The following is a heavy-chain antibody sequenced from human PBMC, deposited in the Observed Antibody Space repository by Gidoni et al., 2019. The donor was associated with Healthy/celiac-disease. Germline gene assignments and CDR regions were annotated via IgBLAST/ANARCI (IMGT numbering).Heavy chain of an antibody. D-gene: IGHD2-21*01. J-gene: IGHJ4*02. Sequence: QVQLVQSGAEVKKPGSSVKVSCKASGGTFSSYAICWVRQAPGQGLEWVGRIIPILGMANYAQKFQGRVTITADKSTSTAYMELSRLRSEDTAVYYCARVTKQNSDYWGQGTLVTVSS. CDR3: ARVTKQNSDY. V-gene: IGHV1-69*04. CDR2: IIPILGMA. CDR1: GGTFSSYA.